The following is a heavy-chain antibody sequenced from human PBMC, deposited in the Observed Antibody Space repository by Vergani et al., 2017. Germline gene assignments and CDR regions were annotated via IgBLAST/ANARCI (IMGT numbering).Heavy chain of an antibody. Sequence: QVQLQQWGAGLLKPSETLSLTCAVYGGSFSGYYWSWIRQPPGTGLEWIGEINHSGSTNYNPSLKSRVTISVDTSQNQFSLKLSSVPAADTAVYYCARAMVRGVSINYNWFDPWGQGTLVTVSS. CDR1: GGSFSGYY. V-gene: IGHV4-34*01. J-gene: IGHJ5*02. CDR3: ARAMVRGVSINYNWFDP. CDR2: INHSGST. D-gene: IGHD3-10*01.